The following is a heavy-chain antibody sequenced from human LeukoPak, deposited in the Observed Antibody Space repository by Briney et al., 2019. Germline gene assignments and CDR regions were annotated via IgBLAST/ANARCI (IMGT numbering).Heavy chain of an antibody. D-gene: IGHD6-13*01. J-gene: IGHJ4*02. CDR3: TRNIAPVGKGYYFDY. CDR2: RNPTSGNT. V-gene: IGHV1-8*01. Sequence: ASVKVSCKASGYICTTYDFHRLRQATGQGLEWMGWRNPTSGNTGYAQTFAGIVTMTRDSSTSTAYLELSSLGSEDTAVYYCTRNIAPVGKGYYFDYLGQGTLVTVSS. CDR1: GYICTTYD.